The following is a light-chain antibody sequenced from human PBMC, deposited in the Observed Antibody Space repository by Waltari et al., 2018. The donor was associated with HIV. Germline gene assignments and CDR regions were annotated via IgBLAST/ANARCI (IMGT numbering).Light chain of an antibody. J-gene: IGLJ2*01. CDR1: KLGDVY. CDR2: HDH. V-gene: IGLV3-1*01. CDR3: QAWVGSTVV. Sequence: SFDLTQPVSVSVSPGQAASITCSGDKLGDVYTCWYQQRPGQSPVLVISHDHKRPSCIPDRFSCTNSGSTSTLTVIGTRPMDEADYYRQAWVGSTVVFGGGTKLTVL.